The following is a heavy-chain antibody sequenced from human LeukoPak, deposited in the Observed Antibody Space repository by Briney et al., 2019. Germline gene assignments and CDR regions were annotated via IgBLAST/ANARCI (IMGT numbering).Heavy chain of an antibody. CDR2: IIPIFGTA. V-gene: IGHV1-69*13. CDR3: GATLGYYYYGMDV. Sequence: GASVKVSCKACGDTFTIYAISWVRQAPGQGLEWMGVIIPIFGTANYAQKFQGRVTITAEESTRTAYMELSSLRAEDTSVEYCGATLGYYYYGMDVWGQGTTVTVSS. J-gene: IGHJ6*02. CDR1: GDTFTIYA.